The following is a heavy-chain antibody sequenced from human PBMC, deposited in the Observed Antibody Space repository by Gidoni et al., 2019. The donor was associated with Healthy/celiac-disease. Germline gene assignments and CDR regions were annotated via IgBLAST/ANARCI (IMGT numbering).Heavy chain of an antibody. CDR2: INPSGST. J-gene: IGHJ6*02. Sequence: QVQLQQWGAGLLKPSVTLSLTCAVYGGSFSGYYWSWIRQPPGKGLEWIGEINPSGSTNYDPSLKSRVTISVETSKNQFSLKLSSVTAADTAVYYCARGPKSSSWYYYYGMDVWGQGTTVTVSS. D-gene: IGHD6-13*01. CDR3: ARGPKSSSWYYYYGMDV. CDR1: GGSFSGYY. V-gene: IGHV4-34*01.